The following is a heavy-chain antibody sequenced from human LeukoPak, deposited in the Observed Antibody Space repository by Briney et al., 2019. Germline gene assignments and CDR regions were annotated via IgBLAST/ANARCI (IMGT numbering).Heavy chain of an antibody. CDR2: INHSGST. D-gene: IGHD1-7*01. Sequence: PSETLSLTCAVYIESFSGYYWSWIRQPPGKGLEWIGEINHSGSTNYNPSLKSRVTISVDTSKNQFSLKLSSVTAADTAVYYCARGPVTGITGTTGDYWGQGTLVTVSS. J-gene: IGHJ4*02. V-gene: IGHV4-34*01. CDR1: IESFSGYY. CDR3: ARGPVTGITGTTGDY.